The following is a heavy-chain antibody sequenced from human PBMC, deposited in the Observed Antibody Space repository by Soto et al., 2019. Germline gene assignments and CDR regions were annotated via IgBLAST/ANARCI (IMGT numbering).Heavy chain of an antibody. Sequence: QVQLVQSGAEVKKPGSSVKVSCKASGGTFSSYAISWVRQAPGQGLEWMGGIIPIFGTANYAQKFQGRVTITADESTSTAYTELSSLRSEDTAVYYCARYCSGGSCYYGTYYCYYGMDVWGQGTTVTVSS. CDR1: GGTFSSYA. CDR2: IIPIFGTA. J-gene: IGHJ6*02. CDR3: ARYCSGGSCYYGTYYCYYGMDV. V-gene: IGHV1-69*01. D-gene: IGHD2-15*01.